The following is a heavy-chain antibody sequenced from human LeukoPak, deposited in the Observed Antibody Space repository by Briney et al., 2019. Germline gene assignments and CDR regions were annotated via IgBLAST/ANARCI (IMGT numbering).Heavy chain of an antibody. CDR1: GFTVSSNY. Sequence: RGSLRLSCAASGFTVSSNYMSWVRQAPGKGLEWVSVIYSGGSTYYADSVKGRFTISRDNSKNTLYLQMNSLRAEDTAVYYCARDTWFGENVGYYYYGMDVWGQGTTVTVSS. CDR2: IYSGGST. V-gene: IGHV3-66*01. J-gene: IGHJ6*02. CDR3: ARDTWFGENVGYYYYGMDV. D-gene: IGHD3-10*01.